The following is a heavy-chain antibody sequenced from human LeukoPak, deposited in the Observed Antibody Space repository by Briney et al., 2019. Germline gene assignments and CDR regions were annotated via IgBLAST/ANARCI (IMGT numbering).Heavy chain of an antibody. CDR1: GFTFSSYS. D-gene: IGHD5-18*01. Sequence: GGSLRLSCAASGFTFSSYSMNWVRQAPGKGLEWVSSISSSSSYIYYADSVKGRFTISRDNAKNSLYLQMSSLRAEDTAVYYCARDRETAMVIDYWGQGTLVTVSS. V-gene: IGHV3-21*01. CDR2: ISSSSSYI. CDR3: ARDRETAMVIDY. J-gene: IGHJ4*02.